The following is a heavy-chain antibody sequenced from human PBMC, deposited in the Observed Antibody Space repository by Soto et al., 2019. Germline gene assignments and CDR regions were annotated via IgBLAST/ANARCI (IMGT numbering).Heavy chain of an antibody. CDR1: GFTFSSYG. D-gene: IGHD3-10*01. CDR2: ISYDGSNK. CDR3: AKDGYYGSGSYYSYYYYGMDV. J-gene: IGHJ6*02. V-gene: IGHV3-30*18. Sequence: GGSLRLSCAASGFTFSSYGMHWVRQAPGKGLEWVAVISYDGSNKYYADSVKGRFTISRDNSKNTLYLQMNSLRAEDAAVYYCAKDGYYGSGSYYSYYYYGMDVWGQGTTVTVSS.